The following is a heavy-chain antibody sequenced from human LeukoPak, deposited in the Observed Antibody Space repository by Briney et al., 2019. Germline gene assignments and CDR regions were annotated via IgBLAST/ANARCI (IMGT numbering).Heavy chain of an antibody. CDR1: GFTFSSYG. CDR3: TTDGVGVEGATYDN. J-gene: IGHJ4*02. CDR2: IRYDGSNK. V-gene: IGHV3-30*02. Sequence: GGSLRLSCAASGFTFSSYGMYWVRQAPGKGLEWGAFIRYDGSNKYYADSVKGRITISRDNSKNTLYVQMNSLKTEDTAVYYCTTDGVGVEGATYDNWGQGTLVSVSS. D-gene: IGHD1-26*01.